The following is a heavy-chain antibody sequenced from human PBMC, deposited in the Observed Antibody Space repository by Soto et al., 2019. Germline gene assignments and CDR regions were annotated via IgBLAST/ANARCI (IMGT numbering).Heavy chain of an antibody. D-gene: IGHD6-13*01. CDR2: INPNSGGT. J-gene: IGHJ5*02. V-gene: IGHV1-2*04. CDR1: GYTFTGYY. CDR3: ARGLAAAGKNWFDP. Sequence: ASVKVSCKASGYTFTGYYMHWVRQAPGQGLEWMGWINPNSGGTNYAQEFQGWVTMTRDTSISTAYMELSRLRSDDTAVYYCARGLAAAGKNWFDPWGQGTLVTVSS.